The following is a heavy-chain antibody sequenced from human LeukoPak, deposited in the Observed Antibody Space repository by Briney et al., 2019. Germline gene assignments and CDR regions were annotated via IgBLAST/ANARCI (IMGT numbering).Heavy chain of an antibody. Sequence: SETLSLTCGVYGGSFSGYYWSWIRQPPGKGLEWIGEINHSGSTNYNPSLKSRVTLSVNTTKNQFALKLSSVTAADTGIYYCARSGAILGVVVIRSYFDYWGQGILVTVST. CDR1: GGSFSGYY. CDR2: INHSGST. J-gene: IGHJ4*02. D-gene: IGHD3-3*01. CDR3: ARSGAILGVVVIRSYFDY. V-gene: IGHV4-34*01.